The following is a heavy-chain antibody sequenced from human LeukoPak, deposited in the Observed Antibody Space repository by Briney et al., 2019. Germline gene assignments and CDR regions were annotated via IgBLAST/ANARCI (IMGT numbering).Heavy chain of an antibody. J-gene: IGHJ4*02. CDR1: GGSFSGYY. CDR3: ARDGSPVAGWWYNLDY. D-gene: IGHD2-15*01. CDR2: IYYSGST. Sequence: SETLSLTCVVYGGSFSGYYWSWIRQPPGKGLEWIGYIYYSGSTNYNPSLKSRVTISVDTSKNQFSLKLSSVTAADTAVYYCARDGSPVAGWWYNLDYWGQGTLVTVSS. V-gene: IGHV4-59*01.